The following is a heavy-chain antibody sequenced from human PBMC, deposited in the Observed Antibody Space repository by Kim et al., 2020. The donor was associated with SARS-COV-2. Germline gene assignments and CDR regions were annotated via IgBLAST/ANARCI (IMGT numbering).Heavy chain of an antibody. D-gene: IGHD6-13*01. CDR2: INPNSGGT. CDR3: ARASYSSSCNDY. J-gene: IGHJ4*02. CDR1: GYTFTGYY. V-gene: IGHV1-2*02. Sequence: ASVKVSCKASGYTFTGYYMHWVRQAPGQGLEWMGWINPNSGGTNYAQKFQGRVTMTRDTSISTAYMELSRLRSDDTAVYYCARASYSSSCNDYWGQGTLVTVSS.